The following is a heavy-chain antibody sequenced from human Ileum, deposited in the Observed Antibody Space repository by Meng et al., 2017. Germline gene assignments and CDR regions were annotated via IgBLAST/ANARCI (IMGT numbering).Heavy chain of an antibody. CDR2: AGT. CDR3: ARDHWGSLDY. D-gene: IGHD7-27*01. V-gene: IGHV4-61*08. CDR1: GGSVSTSDYQ. Sequence: QVQLRESGPGLGRPSETLSLICTVSGGSVSTSDYQWGWIRQPPGKGLEWIGYAGTNYNPSLKSRVTISVDTSKRQFSLKLTSVTAADTAVYYCARDHWGSLDYWGQGILVTVSS. J-gene: IGHJ4*02.